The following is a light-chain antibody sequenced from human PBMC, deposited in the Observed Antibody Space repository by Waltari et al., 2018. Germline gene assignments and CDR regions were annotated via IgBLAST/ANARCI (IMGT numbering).Light chain of an antibody. J-gene: IGLJ3*02. CDR3: LVYMGSGIWV. CDR1: SGSVSSHSF. Sequence: QTVVTQEPSLSVSPGGTVTLTCALSSGSVSSHSFVSWYQQSPGQTPRTLVYKANIRSSGVPDRFSGSIFGNKAALIITGAQADDESDYFCLVYMGSGIWVFGGGTKLTVL. V-gene: IGLV8-61*01. CDR2: KAN.